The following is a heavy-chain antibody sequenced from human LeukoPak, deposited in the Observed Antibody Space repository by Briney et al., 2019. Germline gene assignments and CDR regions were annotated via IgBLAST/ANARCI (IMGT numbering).Heavy chain of an antibody. Sequence: ASVKVSCKASGYTFTSYDINWVRQATGQGLEWMGWMNPNSGNTGYAQKFQGRVTITRNTSISTAYMELSSLRSEDTAVYYCATSAVAVYYFDYWGQGTLVTVSS. D-gene: IGHD6-19*01. V-gene: IGHV1-8*03. CDR1: GYTFTSYD. CDR2: MNPNSGNT. J-gene: IGHJ4*02. CDR3: ATSAVAVYYFDY.